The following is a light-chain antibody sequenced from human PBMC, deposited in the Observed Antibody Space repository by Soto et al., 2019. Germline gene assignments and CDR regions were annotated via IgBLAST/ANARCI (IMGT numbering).Light chain of an antibody. V-gene: IGLV1-40*01. CDR1: SSNIGAGYD. CDR2: GNI. CDR3: QSYDSSLRGYEL. J-gene: IGLJ3*02. Sequence: QSVLTQPPSVSGAPGQRVTISCTGSSSNIGAGYDVHWYQQLPGAAPKLLIFGNINRPSGVPDRFSGSKSGTSASLAITGLQAEDEADYYCQSYDSSLRGYELFGGGTKLTVL.